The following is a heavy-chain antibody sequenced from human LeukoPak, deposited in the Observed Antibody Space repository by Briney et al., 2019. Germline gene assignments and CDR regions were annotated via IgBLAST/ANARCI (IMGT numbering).Heavy chain of an antibody. CDR2: IYHSGST. V-gene: IGHV4-38-2*02. J-gene: IGHJ5*02. D-gene: IGHD6-13*01. CDR1: GYSLSSGYY. CDR3: ASMHAGYSTFDP. Sequence: SETLSLTCTVSGYSLSSGYYWGWIRQPPGKGLEWIGSIYHSGSTYYNPSLKSRVTISVDTSKNQFSLKLSSVTAADTAVYYCASMHAGYSTFDPWGQGTLVTVSS.